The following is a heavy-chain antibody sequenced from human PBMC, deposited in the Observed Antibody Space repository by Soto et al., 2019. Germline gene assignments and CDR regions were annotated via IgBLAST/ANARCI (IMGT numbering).Heavy chain of an antibody. CDR1: GYSFTNHW. J-gene: IGHJ4*02. CDR3: AIRTPSNDY. Sequence: PVQSLKISCKGSGYSFTNHWITWVRQMPGKGLEWMGRIDPSDSHTNYSLSFQGHVTISADKSSSTAYVQWRSLKASDTAMYYCAIRTPSNDYWGQGPLVTVSS. V-gene: IGHV5-10-1*01. D-gene: IGHD1-7*01. CDR2: IDPSDSHT.